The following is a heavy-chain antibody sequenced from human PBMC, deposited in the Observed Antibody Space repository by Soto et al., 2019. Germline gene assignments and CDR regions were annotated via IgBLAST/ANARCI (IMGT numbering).Heavy chain of an antibody. CDR1: GFSLTTRGVG. CDR2: IYWDDDK. J-gene: IGHJ5*02. D-gene: IGHD3-16*01. V-gene: IGHV2-5*02. Sequence: QITLKESGPTLLKPTQTLTLTFTFSGFSLTTRGVGVGWMRQPPGKALECLALIYWDDDKRYSPSLQSRLSITNDTSKNQVVLTMTNVDPVDTATYYCAHIPNYYQYDWFDPWGQGSLVAVST. CDR3: AHIPNYYQYDWFDP.